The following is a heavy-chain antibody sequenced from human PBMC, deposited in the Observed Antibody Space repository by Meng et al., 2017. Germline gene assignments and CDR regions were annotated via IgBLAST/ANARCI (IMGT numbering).Heavy chain of an antibody. CDR2: ISSSGSTI. J-gene: IGHJ4*02. V-gene: IGHV3-11*04. CDR3: APFGGSGGYYNAYLDY. CDR1: GFTFSDYY. D-gene: IGHD3-10*01. Sequence: GSLRLSCAASGFTFSDYYMSWIRQAPGKGLEWVSYISSSGSTIYYADSVKGRFTISRDNAKNSLYLQMNSLRAEDTAVYYCAPFGGSGGYYNAYLDYWGQGTLVTVSS.